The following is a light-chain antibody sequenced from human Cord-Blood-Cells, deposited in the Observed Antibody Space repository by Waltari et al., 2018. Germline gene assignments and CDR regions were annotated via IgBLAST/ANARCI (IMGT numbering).Light chain of an antibody. CDR1: SSDVGVYTH. CDR2: DVS. CDR3: SSYTSSSTLDV. Sequence: QSALTQPASVSGFPGKSFTIPCTVTSSDVGVYTHVSGYQQHPGKAPKLMIYDVSNRPSGVSNRFSGSKSGNAASLTISGLQAEDEADYYCSSYTSSSTLDVFGTGTKVTVL. V-gene: IGLV2-14*01. J-gene: IGLJ1*01.